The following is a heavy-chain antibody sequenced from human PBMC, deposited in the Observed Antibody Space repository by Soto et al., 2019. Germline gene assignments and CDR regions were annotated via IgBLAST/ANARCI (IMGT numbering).Heavy chain of an antibody. D-gene: IGHD5-12*01. CDR1: GGSICSYY. J-gene: IGHJ3*01. V-gene: IGHV4-59*01. Sequence: SESLSLTCTVSGGSICSYYWSWIRQPPGKGLEWIGYIYYSGSTNYNPSLKSRVTISVDTSKNQFSLKLSSVTAAETAVYYCARGGGGGNDTSGVFDFWGKVKMVP. CDR3: ARGGGGGNDTSGVFDF. CDR2: IYYSGST.